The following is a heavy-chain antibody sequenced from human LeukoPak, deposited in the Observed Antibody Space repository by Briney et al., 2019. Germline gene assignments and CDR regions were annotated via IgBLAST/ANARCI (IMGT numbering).Heavy chain of an antibody. V-gene: IGHV3-48*03. CDR2: ISSSGSTI. CDR1: GFTFSSYE. J-gene: IGHJ6*02. Sequence: GGSLRLSCAASGFTFSSYEMNWVRQAPGKGLEWVSYISSSGSTIYYADSVKGRFTISRDNAKNSLYLQMNSLRAEDTAVYYCARVKYCRGGSCYSAGYYGMDVWGQGTTVSVSS. D-gene: IGHD2-15*01. CDR3: ARVKYCRGGSCYSAGYYGMDV.